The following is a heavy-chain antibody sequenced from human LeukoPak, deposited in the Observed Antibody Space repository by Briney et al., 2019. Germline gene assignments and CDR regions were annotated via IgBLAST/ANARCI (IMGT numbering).Heavy chain of an antibody. J-gene: IGHJ4*02. CDR1: GFTFYSYD. CDR3: ARNTRGTAYYDN. CDR2: ISVGSNNDI. V-gene: IGHV3-48*02. Sequence: GGSLRLSCAASGFTFYSYDMNWVRQAPGKGLEWVSYISVGSNNDIHYADSVKGRFTISTDNAENSLFLQMNNLRDEDTAVYYCARNTRGTAYYDNWGQGTLVTVSS. D-gene: IGHD3-22*01.